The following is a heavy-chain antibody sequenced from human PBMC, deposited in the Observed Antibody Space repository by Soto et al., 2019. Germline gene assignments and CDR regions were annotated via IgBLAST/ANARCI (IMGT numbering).Heavy chain of an antibody. CDR3: ASLGLIDY. V-gene: IGHV4-59*08. CDR2: IYYSGST. Sequence: SETLSLTCTVSGGSISSYYWIWIRQPPGKGLEWIGYIYYSGSTNYNPSLKSRVTISVDTSKNQFSLKLSSVTAADTAVYCCASLGLIDYWGQGTLVNLSA. CDR1: GGSISSYY. J-gene: IGHJ4*02.